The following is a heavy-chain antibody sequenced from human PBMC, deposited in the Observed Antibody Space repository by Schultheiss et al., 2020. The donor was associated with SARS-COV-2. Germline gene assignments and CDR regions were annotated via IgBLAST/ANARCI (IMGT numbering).Heavy chain of an antibody. CDR3: ARGSTGNHYYDSSGPDDWFDP. J-gene: IGHJ5*02. V-gene: IGHV1-46*01. D-gene: IGHD3-22*01. CDR1: GYTFTSYG. CDR2: INPSGGST. Sequence: ASVKVSCKASGYTFTSYGISWVRQAPGQGLEWMGIINPSGGSTSYAQKFQGRVTMTRDTSTSTVYMELSSLRSEDTAVYYCARGSTGNHYYDSSGPDDWFDPWGQGTLVTVSS.